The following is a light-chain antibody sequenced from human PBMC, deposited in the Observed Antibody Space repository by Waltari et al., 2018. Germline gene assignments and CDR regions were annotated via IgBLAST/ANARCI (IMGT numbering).Light chain of an antibody. J-gene: IGKJ1*01. CDR1: QSISNY. CDR3: QQSLNTLWT. CDR2: AAS. Sequence: DIQMTQSPSSLSASVEDRVTITCRASQSISNYLNWYQHKPGKAPKLLIYAASSLQSGVPSRFRGSGYVTDFTLTITSLQPEDFATYYCQQSLNTLWTFGPGTKVEIK. V-gene: IGKV1-39*01.